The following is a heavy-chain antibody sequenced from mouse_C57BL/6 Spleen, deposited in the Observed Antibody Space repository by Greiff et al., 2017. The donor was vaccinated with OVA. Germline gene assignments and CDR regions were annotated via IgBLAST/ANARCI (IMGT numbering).Heavy chain of an antibody. CDR3: ARERNDPDWFAY. CDR2: IHPNSGST. Sequence: QVQLQQPGAELVKPGASVKLSCKASGYTFTSYWMHWVKQRPGQGLEWIGMIHPNSGSTNYNEKFKSKATLTVDKSSSTAYMQLSSLTSEDSAVYYCARERNDPDWFAYWGQGTLVTVSA. J-gene: IGHJ3*01. V-gene: IGHV1-64*01. CDR1: GYTFTSYW.